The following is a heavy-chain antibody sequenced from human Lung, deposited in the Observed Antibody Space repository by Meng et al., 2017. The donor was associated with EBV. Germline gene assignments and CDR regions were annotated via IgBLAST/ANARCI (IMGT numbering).Heavy chain of an antibody. CDR2: IYFSGST. CDR1: VGSIRGGGYS. D-gene: IGHD5-18*01. Sequence: ASGLLNPPTHLPPPVPVAVGSIRGGGYSWSWIRQPPGKGLEWIGYIYFSGSTDYNPSLKSRVTISVDRSKNQFSLKLSSVTAADTAVYYCARAVDTGYFDYWGQGTLVTVSS. V-gene: IGHV4-30-2*01. CDR3: ARAVDTGYFDY. J-gene: IGHJ4*02.